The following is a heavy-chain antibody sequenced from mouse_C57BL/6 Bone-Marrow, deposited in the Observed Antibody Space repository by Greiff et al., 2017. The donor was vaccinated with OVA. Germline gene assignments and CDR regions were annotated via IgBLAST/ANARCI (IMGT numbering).Heavy chain of an antibody. CDR1: GFTISSYA. D-gene: IGHD2-3*01. J-gene: IGHJ2*01. CDR2: ISDGGSYT. V-gene: IGHV5-4*01. CDR3: ARDPYDGYHLYYFDY. Sequence: EVKVEESGGGLVKPGGSLKLSCAASGFTISSYAMSWVRQTPEKRLEWVATISDGGSYTYYPDNVKGRFTISRDNAKNNLYLQMSHLKSEDTAMYYCARDPYDGYHLYYFDYWGQGTTLTVSS.